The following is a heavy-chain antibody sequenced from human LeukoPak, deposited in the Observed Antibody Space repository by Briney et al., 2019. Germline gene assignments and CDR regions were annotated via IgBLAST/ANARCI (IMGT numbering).Heavy chain of an antibody. D-gene: IGHD2-15*01. Sequence: SETLSLTCTVSGGSISSSSYYWGWIRQPPGKGLEWIGSIYYSGSTYYNPSLKSRVTISVDTSKNQFSLKLSSVTAADTAVYYCAQIGTENCSGGRCYSWGYYFYYYYMDVWGKGTTVTVSS. V-gene: IGHV4-39*01. CDR1: GGSISSSSYY. CDR3: AQIGTENCSGGRCYSWGYYFYYYYMDV. J-gene: IGHJ6*03. CDR2: IYYSGST.